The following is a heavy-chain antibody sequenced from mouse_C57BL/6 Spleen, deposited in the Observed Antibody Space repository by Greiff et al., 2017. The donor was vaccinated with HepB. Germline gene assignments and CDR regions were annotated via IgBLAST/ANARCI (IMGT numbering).Heavy chain of an antibody. CDR3: ARDRGLRRYAMDY. Sequence: QVQLQQSGPELVKPGASVKISCKASGYAFSSSWMNWVKQRPGKGLEWIGRIYPGDGDTNYNGKFKGKATLTADKSSSTAYMQLSSLTSEDSAVYFCARDRGLRRYAMDYWGQGTSVTVSS. CDR1: GYAFSSSW. CDR2: IYPGDGDT. V-gene: IGHV1-82*01. J-gene: IGHJ4*01. D-gene: IGHD2-2*01.